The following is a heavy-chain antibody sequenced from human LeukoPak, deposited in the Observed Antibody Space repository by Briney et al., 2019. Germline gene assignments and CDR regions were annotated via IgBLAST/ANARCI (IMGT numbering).Heavy chain of an antibody. V-gene: IGHV3-48*03. CDR2: ISSSGSTV. CDR1: GFTFSSYE. Sequence: PGGSLRLSCAASGFTFSSYEMNWVRQAPGKGLKWVSYISSSGSTVYYADSVKGRFTISRDNTKNSLYLQMNSLRAEDTAVYHCAGLLYGDYGWGQGTLVTVSS. J-gene: IGHJ4*02. CDR3: AGLLYGDYG. D-gene: IGHD4-17*01.